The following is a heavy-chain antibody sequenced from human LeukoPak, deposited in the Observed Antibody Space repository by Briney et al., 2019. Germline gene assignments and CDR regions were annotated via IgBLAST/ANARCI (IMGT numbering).Heavy chain of an antibody. CDR3: ARYHYDSSGAHNWFDP. Sequence: GASVKVSCKASGYTFTSYGISWVRQAPGQGLEWMGWISAYNGNTNYAQKFQGRVTMTRDTSISTAYMELSRLRSDDTAVYYCARYHYDSSGAHNWFDPWGQGTLVTVSS. J-gene: IGHJ5*02. V-gene: IGHV1-18*01. CDR1: GYTFTSYG. D-gene: IGHD3-22*01. CDR2: ISAYNGNT.